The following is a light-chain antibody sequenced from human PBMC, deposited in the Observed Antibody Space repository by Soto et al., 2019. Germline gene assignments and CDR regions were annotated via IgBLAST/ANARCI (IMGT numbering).Light chain of an antibody. Sequence: IQMTQSPSSLSASVGDRVTITCRATQDIGDYLAWYQQRPGKVPRPLIHTASTLQSGVPSRFSGSGSGTDFTLTISSLQPEDVATYYCQKYDRAPYTFGQGTKLEIK. V-gene: IGKV1-27*01. J-gene: IGKJ2*01. CDR1: QDIGDY. CDR2: TAS. CDR3: QKYDRAPYT.